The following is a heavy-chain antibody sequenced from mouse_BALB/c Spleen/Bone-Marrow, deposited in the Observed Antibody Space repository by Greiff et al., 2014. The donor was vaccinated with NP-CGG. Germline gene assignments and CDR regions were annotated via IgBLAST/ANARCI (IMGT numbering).Heavy chain of an antibody. D-gene: IGHD4-1*01. CDR3: ARGTGPDY. J-gene: IGHJ2*01. CDR1: GYTFTSYW. Sequence: VQLQESGAELARPGASVKLSCKASGYTFTSYWMQWVKQRPGQGLEWIGAIYPGDGDTRYTQKLKGKATLTADKSSSTAYMQLSSLASEDSAVYYCARGTGPDYWGQGTTLTVSS. CDR2: IYPGDGDT. V-gene: IGHV1-87*01.